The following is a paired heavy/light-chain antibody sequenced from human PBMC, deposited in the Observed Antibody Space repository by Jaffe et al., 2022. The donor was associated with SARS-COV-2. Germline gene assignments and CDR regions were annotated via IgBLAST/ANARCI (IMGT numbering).Light chain of an antibody. CDR1: NSNIGNNY. CDR2: RNN. J-gene: IGLJ3*02. CDR3: AAWDDSLSGRV. V-gene: IGLV1-47*01. Sequence: QSVLTQPPSASGTPGQRVTISCSGSNSNIGNNYVYWYQQLPGTAPKLLIYRNNQRPSGVPDRFSGSKSDSSASLAISGLRSEDEADYYCAAWDDSLSGRVFGGGTRLTVL.
Heavy chain of an antibody. Sequence: QVQLQESGPGLVKPSQTLSLTCTVSGGSISSGSYYWSWIRQPAGKGLEWIGRIYSSGSTNYKPSLKSRVTISVDTSKNQFSLKLTSVTAADTAVYYCARDCSPYSSNCDGMDVWGQGTTVTVSS. CDR1: GGSISSGSYY. D-gene: IGHD6-13*01. V-gene: IGHV4-61*02. CDR2: IYSSGST. J-gene: IGHJ6*02. CDR3: ARDCSPYSSNCDGMDV.